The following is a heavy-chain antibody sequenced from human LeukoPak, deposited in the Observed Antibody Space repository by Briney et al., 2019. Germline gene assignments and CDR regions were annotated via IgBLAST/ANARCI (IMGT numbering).Heavy chain of an antibody. CDR2: ISSGSRII. CDR1: GFTFSTYN. J-gene: IGHJ4*02. Sequence: GGSLRLSCAASGFTFSTYNMNWVRQALGKGLEWVSFISSGSRIIYYADSVKGRFTVSRDNAKNSLYLQMNSLRDEDTAVYYCARNPAGIGDYWGQGTLVTVSS. V-gene: IGHV3-48*02. CDR3: ARNPAGIGDY. D-gene: IGHD1-26*01.